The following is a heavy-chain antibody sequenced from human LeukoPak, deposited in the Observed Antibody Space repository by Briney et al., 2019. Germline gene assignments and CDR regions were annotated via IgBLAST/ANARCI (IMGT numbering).Heavy chain of an antibody. CDR3: AKDSGEYYDSSGYYYFDY. CDR2: ISVRGDSA. J-gene: IGHJ4*02. V-gene: IGHV3-23*01. D-gene: IGHD3-22*01. Sequence: GGSLTLSCAVSGLNFKFYAMSWVRQAPGKGLEWVSGISVRGDSADYADSVKGRFTISRDNSKNSLYLQMNSLRAEDTALYYCAKDSGEYYDSSGYYYFDYWGQGTLVTVSS. CDR1: GLNFKFYA.